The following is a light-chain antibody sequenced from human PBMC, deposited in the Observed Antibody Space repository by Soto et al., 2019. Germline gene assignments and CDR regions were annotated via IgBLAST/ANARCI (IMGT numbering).Light chain of an antibody. CDR3: SSLTRSDTWV. J-gene: IGLJ3*02. CDR2: EVS. Sequence: QSALTQPPSASGSPGQSVTISCTGTNSDLGAYNYVSWYQQHPGKAPKVMIYEVSNRPSGVSNRFSGSKSGNTASLTISGLQAEDEADYFCSSLTRSDTWVIGGGTKLTVL. CDR1: NSDLGAYNY. V-gene: IGLV2-14*01.